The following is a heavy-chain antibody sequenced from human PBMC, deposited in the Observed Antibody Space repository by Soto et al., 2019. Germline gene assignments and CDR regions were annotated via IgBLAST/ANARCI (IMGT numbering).Heavy chain of an antibody. D-gene: IGHD3-22*01. CDR2: IIPIFGTA. CDR3: ASSGYYDSSGYPPWPFDY. Sequence: SVKVSCKASGGTFSSYAIIWVRQAPGQGLEWMGGIIPIFGTANYAQKFQGRVTITADESTSTAYMELSSLRSEDTAVYYCASSGYYDSSGYPPWPFDYWGQGTLVTVSS. CDR1: GGTFSSYA. J-gene: IGHJ4*02. V-gene: IGHV1-69*13.